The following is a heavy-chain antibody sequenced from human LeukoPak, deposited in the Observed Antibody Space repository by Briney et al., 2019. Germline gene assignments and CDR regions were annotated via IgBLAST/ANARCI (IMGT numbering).Heavy chain of an antibody. D-gene: IGHD6-13*01. CDR2: ISSSSSTI. CDR3: ARGRRYIAAAATAYYYYGMDV. V-gene: IGHV3-48*01. J-gene: IGHJ6*02. Sequence: GGSLRLSCAASGFTLSSYSMNWVRQAPGKGLEWVSYISSSSSTIYYADSVRGRFTISRDNAKNSLYLQMNSLRAEDTAVYYCARGRRYIAAAATAYYYYGMDVWGQGTTVTVSS. CDR1: GFTLSSYS.